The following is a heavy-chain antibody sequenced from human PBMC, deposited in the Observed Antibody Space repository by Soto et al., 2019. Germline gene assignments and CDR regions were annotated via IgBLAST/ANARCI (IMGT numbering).Heavy chain of an antibody. Sequence: PGGSLRLSCAASGFSFSNYAMNWVRQAPGKGLEWVSTISDSGSTYYADSVKGRFTISRDNSKNTLYLQMNSLRAEDTAVYYCAKDSGYYDFWSGYYRDYYYGMDVWGQGTTVTVSS. V-gene: IGHV3-23*01. CDR2: ISDSGST. CDR1: GFSFSNYA. CDR3: AKDSGYYDFWSGYYRDYYYGMDV. J-gene: IGHJ6*02. D-gene: IGHD3-3*01.